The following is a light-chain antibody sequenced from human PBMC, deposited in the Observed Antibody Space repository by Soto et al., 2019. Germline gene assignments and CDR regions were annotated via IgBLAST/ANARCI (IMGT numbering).Light chain of an antibody. V-gene: IGKV3-20*01. CDR1: QSVSSY. Sequence: EIVLTQSPATLSLSPGERATLSCRASQSVSSYLAWYQQKPGRAPRLLIYDASNRATGIPDRFSGSGSGTDFILTISRLEPEDFAVYYCQQYGSTPVTFGQGTKVDIK. J-gene: IGKJ1*01. CDR3: QQYGSTPVT. CDR2: DAS.